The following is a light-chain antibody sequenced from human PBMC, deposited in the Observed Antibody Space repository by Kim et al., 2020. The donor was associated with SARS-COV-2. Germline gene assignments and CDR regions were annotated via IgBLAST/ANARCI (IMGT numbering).Light chain of an antibody. V-gene: IGKV1-39*01. CDR1: QSINNY. J-gene: IGKJ2*01. CDR3: HQICGRQT. CDR2: GAS. Sequence: LSTSVGDRVTVPCRASQSINNYLNWYQVMPGKAPKLLIYGASNVQSRVPSRFSGGGSGTEFTLTISSLQPEDFATYFCHQICGRQTFGQGTKLEI.